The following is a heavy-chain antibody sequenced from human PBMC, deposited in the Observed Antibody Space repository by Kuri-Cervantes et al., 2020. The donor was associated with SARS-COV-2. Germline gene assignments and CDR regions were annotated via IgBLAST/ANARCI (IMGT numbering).Heavy chain of an antibody. Sequence: SVQVSCKASGGSFSRYAISWVRQAPGQGLEWMGRIIPILGIANYAQKFQGRVTITAGKSTSTAYMELSSLRSEDTAVYYCAREVGIQLWSSGNAFDIWGQGTMVTVSS. CDR1: GGSFSRYA. J-gene: IGHJ3*02. CDR2: IIPILGIA. V-gene: IGHV1-69*04. CDR3: AREVGIQLWSSGNAFDI. D-gene: IGHD5-18*01.